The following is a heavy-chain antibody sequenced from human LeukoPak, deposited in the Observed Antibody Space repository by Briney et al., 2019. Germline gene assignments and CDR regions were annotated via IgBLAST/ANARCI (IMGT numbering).Heavy chain of an antibody. J-gene: IGHJ3*02. V-gene: IGHV4-59*12. D-gene: IGHD1-26*01. CDR1: GGSISSYY. Sequence: SETLSLTCTVSGGSISSYYWSWIRQPPGKGLEWIGYIYYSGSTQYNPSLKSRVTISVDTSKNQFSLKLSSVTAADTAVYYCARVSPGRGSYFPFDIWGQATMVTVSS. CDR3: ARVSPGRGSYFPFDI. CDR2: IYYSGST.